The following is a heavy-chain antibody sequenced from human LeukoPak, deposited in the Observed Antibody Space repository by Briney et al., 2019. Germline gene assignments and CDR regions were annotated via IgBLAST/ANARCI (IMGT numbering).Heavy chain of an antibody. D-gene: IGHD3-22*01. CDR2: IWYDGSNK. CDR1: GFTFSTYG. V-gene: IGHV3-33*01. J-gene: IGHJ4*02. Sequence: PGGSLRLSCAASGFTFSTYGMHWVRQAPGKGLEWVAAIWYDGSNKYYADSVKGRFTISRDNSKNTLFLQMNSLRAEDTAVCYCARADSSGSYYEVLDYWGQGTLVTVSS. CDR3: ARADSSGSYYEVLDY.